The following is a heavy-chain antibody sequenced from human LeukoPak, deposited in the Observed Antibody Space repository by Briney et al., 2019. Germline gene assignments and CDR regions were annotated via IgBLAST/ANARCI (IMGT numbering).Heavy chain of an antibody. V-gene: IGHV1-69*05. CDR3: ARDKLLDIHTPYSSGWSNWFDP. CDR2: IIPIFGTA. D-gene: IGHD6-19*01. CDR1: GGTFSSYA. Sequence: ASVKVSCKASGGTFSSYAISWVRQAPGQGLEWMGGIIPIFGTANYAQKFQGRVTITTDESTRTAYMELSSLRSEDTAVYYCARDKLLDIHTPYSSGWSNWFDPWGQGTLVTVSS. J-gene: IGHJ5*02.